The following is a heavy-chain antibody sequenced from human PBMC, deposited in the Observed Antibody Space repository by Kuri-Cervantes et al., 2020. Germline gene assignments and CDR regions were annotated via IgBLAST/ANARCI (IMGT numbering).Heavy chain of an antibody. J-gene: IGHJ5*02. Sequence: GGSLRLSCAASGFTFSNSDMNWVRQAPGKGLEWVSSISSSSSYIYYADSVKGRFTISRDNAKNSLYLQMNSLRAEDTAVYYCARVQLGMSGWFDPWGQGTLVTVSS. D-gene: IGHD7-27*01. CDR1: GFTFSNSD. CDR2: ISSSSSYI. V-gene: IGHV3-21*01. CDR3: ARVQLGMSGWFDP.